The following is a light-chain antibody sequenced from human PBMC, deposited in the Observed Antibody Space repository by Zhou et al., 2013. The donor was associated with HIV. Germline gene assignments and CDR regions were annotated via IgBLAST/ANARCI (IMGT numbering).Light chain of an antibody. CDR3: LQHNSLPQT. V-gene: IGKV1-17*01. Sequence: IQLTQSPSSLSASVGDRVTITCRASQGISSALAWYQQKPGQAPKRLIYSASSLQSGVPSRFSGSGSGTEFTLTISSLQLEDFATYFCLQHNSLPQTFGQGTKVEIK. CDR1: QGISSA. J-gene: IGKJ1*01. CDR2: SAS.